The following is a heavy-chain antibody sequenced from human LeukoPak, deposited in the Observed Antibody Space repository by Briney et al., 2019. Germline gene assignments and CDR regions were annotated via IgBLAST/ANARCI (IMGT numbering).Heavy chain of an antibody. V-gene: IGHV3-7*01. D-gene: IGHD6-19*01. CDR2: IRQDGCEK. Sequence: PGGSLRLSCAASGFTFSNYWMSWVRKAPGKGLVWVANIRQDGCEKYYVDSVKSRFTISRDNAKNSLYLQMNSLRAEDTAVYYCARRLSSGWWAEPDQYYFDYWGQGTLVTVSS. CDR3: ARRLSSGWWAEPDQYYFDY. J-gene: IGHJ4*02. CDR1: GFTFSNYW.